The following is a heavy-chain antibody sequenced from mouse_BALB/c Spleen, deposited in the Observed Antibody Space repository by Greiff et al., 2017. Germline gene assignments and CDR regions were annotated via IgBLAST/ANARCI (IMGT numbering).Heavy chain of an antibody. D-gene: IGHD2-14*01. J-gene: IGHJ4*01. CDR3: ARYDSSYAMDY. CDR2: IYPGSGNT. V-gene: IGHV1-63*01. CDR1: GYAFTNYW. Sequence: QVQLQQSGAELVRPGTSVKISCKASGYAFTNYWLGWVKQSPGHGLEWIGDIYPGSGNTYYNEKFKGKATLTADKSSSTAYMQLSSLTSEDSAVFFCARYDSSYAMDYWGQGTSVTVSS.